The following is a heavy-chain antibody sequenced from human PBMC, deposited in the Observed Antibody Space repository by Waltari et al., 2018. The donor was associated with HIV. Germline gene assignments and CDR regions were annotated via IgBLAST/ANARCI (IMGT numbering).Heavy chain of an antibody. CDR1: GGSISSSHW. D-gene: IGHD4-17*01. J-gene: IGHJ6*02. CDR3: ARGTVGKPRYYYYGMDV. V-gene: IGHV4-4*02. CDR2: IYHSGTT. Sequence: QVQLQESGPGLVKPSGTLSLTCAVSGGSISSSHWWHWVRQSPGKGLEWIGEIYHSGTTNYNPSLKSRVTISVDKSKNQFSLKLSSMTAADTAVYYCARGTVGKPRYYYYGMDVWGQGTTVTVSS.